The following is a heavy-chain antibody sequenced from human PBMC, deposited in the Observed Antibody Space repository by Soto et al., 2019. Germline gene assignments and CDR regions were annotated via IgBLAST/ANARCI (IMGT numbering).Heavy chain of an antibody. J-gene: IGHJ4*02. D-gene: IGHD6-13*01. CDR1: GGSISPYY. CDR3: ARGIALPRRTGGADSSSWSPFEQ. V-gene: IGHV4-59*13. Sequence: LSLTFTVSGGSISPYYWSWIRQTPGNGLEWIGYVYYSGATNYNPSLKSRVTISLDTSKSQFSLRLTSVTAADTAVYYCARGIALPRRTGGADSSSWSPFEQWGQG. CDR2: VYYSGAT.